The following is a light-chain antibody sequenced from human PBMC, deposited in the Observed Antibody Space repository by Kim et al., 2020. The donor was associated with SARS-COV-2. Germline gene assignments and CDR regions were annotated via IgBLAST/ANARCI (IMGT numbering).Light chain of an antibody. CDR2: DAS. J-gene: IGKJ1*01. Sequence: PGERVTLSCMASESVRRNLAWYQQKPGQAPRLLIFDASIRATGLPARFSGSGSGTEFTLTISSLQSEDFAVYFCHQYNNWPPGGTFGQGTKVDIK. V-gene: IGKV3-15*01. CDR1: ESVRRN. CDR3: HQYNNWPPGGT.